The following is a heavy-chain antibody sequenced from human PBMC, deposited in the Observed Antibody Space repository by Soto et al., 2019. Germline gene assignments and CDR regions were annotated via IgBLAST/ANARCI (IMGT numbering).Heavy chain of an antibody. J-gene: IGHJ6*02. Sequence: QVQLVQSGAEVLKPGSSVKLSCKTSGDTFDTFAISWVRQAPGQGLEWMGGIIPIFRTPDYTQKFQGRVTITADVSTSTAYMELSSLRSEDTAVYYCARDKGRGQLGGNYYYALYVWGQGTTVTVSS. D-gene: IGHD1-1*01. CDR2: IIPIFRTP. CDR3: ARDKGRGQLGGNYYYALYV. V-gene: IGHV1-69*12. CDR1: GDTFDTFA.